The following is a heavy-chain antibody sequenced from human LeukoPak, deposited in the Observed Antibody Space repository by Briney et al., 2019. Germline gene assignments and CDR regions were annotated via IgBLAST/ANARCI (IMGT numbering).Heavy chain of an antibody. Sequence: SETLSLTCTVSGGSVSSGSYYWSWIRQPPGKGLEWIGYIYYSGSTNYNPSLKSRVTISVDTSKNQFSLKLSSVTAADTAVYYCARQPLAPTAYYYGMDVWGQGTTVTVSS. CDR1: GGSVSSGSYY. CDR3: ARQPLAPTAYYYGMDV. V-gene: IGHV4-61*01. D-gene: IGHD1-14*01. CDR2: IYYSGST. J-gene: IGHJ6*02.